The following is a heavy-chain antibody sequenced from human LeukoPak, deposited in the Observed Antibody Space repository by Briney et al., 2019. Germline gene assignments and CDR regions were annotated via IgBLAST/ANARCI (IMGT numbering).Heavy chain of an antibody. CDR2: FDPEDGET. CDR1: GYTLTELS. Sequence: ASVKVSCKVSGYTLTELSMHWVRQAPGKGLEWMGGFDPEDGETIYAQKFQGRVTTTEDTSTDTAYMELSSLRSEDTAVYYCATDGLGFGELSYWGQGTLVTVSS. J-gene: IGHJ4*02. CDR3: ATDGLGFGELSY. D-gene: IGHD3-10*01. V-gene: IGHV1-24*01.